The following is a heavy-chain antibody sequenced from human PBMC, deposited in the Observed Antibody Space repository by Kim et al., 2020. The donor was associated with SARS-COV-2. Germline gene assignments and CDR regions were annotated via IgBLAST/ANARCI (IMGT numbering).Heavy chain of an antibody. CDR2: IYHSGST. CDR1: GGSISSSNW. J-gene: IGHJ5*02. D-gene: IGHD3-10*01. Sequence: SETLSLTCAVSGGSISSSNWWSWVRQPPGKGLEWIGEIYHSGSTNYNPSLKSRVTISVDKSKNQFSLKLSSVTAADTAVYYCARRYYGSGSYYQNWFDPWGQGTLVTVSS. CDR3: ARRYYGSGSYYQNWFDP. V-gene: IGHV4-4*02.